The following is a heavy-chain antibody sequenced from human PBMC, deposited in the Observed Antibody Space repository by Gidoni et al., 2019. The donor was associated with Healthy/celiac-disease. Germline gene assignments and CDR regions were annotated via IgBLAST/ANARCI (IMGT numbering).Heavy chain of an antibody. Sequence: QVQLQQWGAGLLKPSETLSLTCAVYGGSLSGYYWPWIRQPPGKGLEWSGEINHSGSTNYNPSLKSRVTISVDTSKNQFSLKLSSVTAADTAVYYCARGPLLLSGYDYYFDYWGQGTLVTVSS. V-gene: IGHV4-34*01. CDR3: ARGPLLLSGYDYYFDY. CDR2: INHSGST. D-gene: IGHD5-12*01. J-gene: IGHJ4*02. CDR1: GGSLSGYY.